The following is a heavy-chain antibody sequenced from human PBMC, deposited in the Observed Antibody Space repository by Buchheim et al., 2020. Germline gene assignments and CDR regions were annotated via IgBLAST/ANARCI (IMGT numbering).Heavy chain of an antibody. CDR2: IYYSGST. CDR3: ARGLYCSSSSCPRLLTRYFDL. D-gene: IGHD2-2*01. J-gene: IGHJ2*01. Sequence: QVQLQESGPGLVKPSETLSLTCTVSGGSISSYYWSWIRQPPGKGLEWIGYIYYSGSTNYNPSLKSRVTISIDTSKNLFSLKLSSVTAADTAVYYCARGLYCSSSSCPRLLTRYFDLWGRGTL. CDR1: GGSISSYY. V-gene: IGHV4-59*01.